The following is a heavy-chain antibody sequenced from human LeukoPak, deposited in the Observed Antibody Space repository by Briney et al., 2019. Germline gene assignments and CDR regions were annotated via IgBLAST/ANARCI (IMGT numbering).Heavy chain of an antibody. CDR1: GFTFSRYW. J-gene: IGHJ4*02. CDR2: VNNDGSGT. Sequence: GGSLRLSCEASGFTFSRYWMHWVRQAPGKGLVWVSRVNNDGSGTNYADSVKGRFIISRGNAKNTLYLQMSSLRAEDTAVYYCAREGDVVDTIGSFDYWGQGTLVTVSS. CDR3: AREGDVVDTIGSFDY. V-gene: IGHV3-74*01. D-gene: IGHD5-12*01.